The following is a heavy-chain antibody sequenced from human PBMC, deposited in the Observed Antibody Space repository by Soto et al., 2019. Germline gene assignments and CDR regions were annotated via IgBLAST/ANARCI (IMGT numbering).Heavy chain of an antibody. J-gene: IGHJ6*02. Sequence: LSLTFTVSGGSLSSSSYYWGWIRQPPGKGMEWIGSIYYSGSTYYNPSINSQVTIYVDTSKNQFSLKLSSVTAADTAVYYCASTGRHYDFWSGSTYGMDVWGQGTTVTVSS. V-gene: IGHV4-39*01. CDR2: IYYSGST. CDR3: ASTGRHYDFWSGSTYGMDV. D-gene: IGHD3-3*01. CDR1: GGSLSSSSYY.